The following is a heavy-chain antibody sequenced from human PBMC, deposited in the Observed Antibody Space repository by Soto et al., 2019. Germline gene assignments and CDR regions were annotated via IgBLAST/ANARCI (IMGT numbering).Heavy chain of an antibody. D-gene: IGHD3-22*01. CDR2: IIPIFGTA. CDR1: GGTFSSYA. J-gene: IGHJ4*02. Sequence: GASVKVSCKASGGTFSSYAISWVRQAPGQGLEWMGGIIPIFGTANYAQKFQGRVTITADESTSTAYMELSSLRSEDTAVYYCASVVADYYDSSSYIAYWGQGTLVTVSS. V-gene: IGHV1-69*13. CDR3: ASVVADYYDSSSYIAY.